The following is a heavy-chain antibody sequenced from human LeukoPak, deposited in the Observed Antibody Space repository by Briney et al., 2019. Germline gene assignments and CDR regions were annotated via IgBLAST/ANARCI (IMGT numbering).Heavy chain of an antibody. CDR1: GFTFSSYG. CDR2: IWYDGSNK. V-gene: IGHV3-33*06. Sequence: SGGSLRLSCAASGFTFSSYGMHWVRQAPGKGLEWVAVIWYDGSNKYYADSVKGRFTIPRDNSKNTLYLQMNSLRAEDTAVYYCAKGYYYDSSGYYYYFDYWGQGTLVTVSS. J-gene: IGHJ4*02. D-gene: IGHD3-22*01. CDR3: AKGYYYDSSGYYYYFDY.